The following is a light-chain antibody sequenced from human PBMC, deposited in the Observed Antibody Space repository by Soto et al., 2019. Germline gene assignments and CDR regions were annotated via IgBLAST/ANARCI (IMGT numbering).Light chain of an antibody. CDR3: SSYTSSSTPPV. Sequence: QSVLTQPASVSGSPGQSITISCTGTSSDVGGYNYVSWYQQHPGKAPKLMIYDVSNRPSGVSNRFSGSKSGNTASLTISGLQGEDEADYYCSSYTSSSTPPVFGGGTKVTVL. CDR1: SSDVGGYNY. J-gene: IGLJ2*01. V-gene: IGLV2-14*01. CDR2: DVS.